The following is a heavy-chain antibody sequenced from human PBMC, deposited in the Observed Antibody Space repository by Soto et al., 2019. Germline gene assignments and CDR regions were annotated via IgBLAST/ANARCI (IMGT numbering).Heavy chain of an antibody. CDR1: GFSFSDHY. Sequence: EVQLVESGGGLVQPGGSLKLSCAASGFSFSDHYMDWVRQAPGQGLERVGRSRNKPNGYTTDYAASVEGRFTILRDESKTSLYLKRYSLKSEDTAGYYCLRRYSAWGDAFDVWGHGTMVTVSS. V-gene: IGHV3-72*01. D-gene: IGHD1-26*01. J-gene: IGHJ3*01. CDR2: SRNKPNGYTT. CDR3: LRRYSAWGDAFDV.